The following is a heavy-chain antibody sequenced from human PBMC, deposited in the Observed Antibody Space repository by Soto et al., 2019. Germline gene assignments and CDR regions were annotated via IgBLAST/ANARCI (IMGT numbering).Heavy chain of an antibody. CDR2: IYPADSDT. Sequence: GESLKISCKGSGYSFANYWIGWVRQMPGKGLEWMAIIYPADSDTRYNPSFQGQVTISADRPISTAYLQWSSLRASDTARYYCARQHNTGWNYFDYWGQGTLVTVSS. CDR1: GYSFANYW. D-gene: IGHD6-19*01. CDR3: ARQHNTGWNYFDY. V-gene: IGHV5-51*01. J-gene: IGHJ4*02.